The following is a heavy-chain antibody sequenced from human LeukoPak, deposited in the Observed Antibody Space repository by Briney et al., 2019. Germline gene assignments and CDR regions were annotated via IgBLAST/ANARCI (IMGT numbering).Heavy chain of an antibody. V-gene: IGHV3-53*01. J-gene: IGHJ3*02. CDR1: GFTASSNY. CDR3: ARDPKDDAFDI. Sequence: GGSLRLSCATSGFTASSNYMSWVRQAPGKGLEWVSVIYSGGSTYYADSVKGRFTISRDNSKNTLYLQMNSLRAEDTAVYYCARDPKDDAFDIWGQGTMVTVSS. CDR2: IYSGGST.